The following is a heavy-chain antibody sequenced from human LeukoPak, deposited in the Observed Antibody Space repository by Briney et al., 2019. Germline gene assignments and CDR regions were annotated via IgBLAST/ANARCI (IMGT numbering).Heavy chain of an antibody. CDR3: ARGSEAAAGNAYNWFDP. CDR2: IYSGGSS. CDR1: GFTFSSNY. D-gene: IGHD6-13*01. J-gene: IGHJ5*02. V-gene: IGHV3-66*01. Sequence: GGCLRLSCAASGFTFSSNYMSWVRQAPGKGRGWVSVIYSGGSSYYADSLKGTFTISRDNSKNTLYLQMNRLRAEDTAVYYCARGSEAAAGNAYNWFDPWGQGTLVTVSS.